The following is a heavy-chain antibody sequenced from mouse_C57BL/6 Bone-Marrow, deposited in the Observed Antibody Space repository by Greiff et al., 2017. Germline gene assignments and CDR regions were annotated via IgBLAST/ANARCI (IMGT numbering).Heavy chain of an antibody. D-gene: IGHD2-4*01. CDR3: ARDDYDRGAWFAY. CDR2: IYPRDGST. Sequence: VQLQQSDAELVKPGASVKLSCKVSGYTFTDHTIHWMKQRPEQGLEWIGYIYPRDGSTKYNEKFKGKATLTADKSSSTAYMQINSLTSEDSAVYFCARDDYDRGAWFAYWGQGTLVTVSA. CDR1: GYTFTDHT. J-gene: IGHJ3*01. V-gene: IGHV1-78*01.